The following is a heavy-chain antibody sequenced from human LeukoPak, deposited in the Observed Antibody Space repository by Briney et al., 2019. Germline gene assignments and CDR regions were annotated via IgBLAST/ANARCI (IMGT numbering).Heavy chain of an antibody. D-gene: IGHD3-3*01. CDR2: IYYSGST. CDR3: ARGRVFSLGWSPRI. J-gene: IGHJ3*02. Sequence: SETLSLTCTVSGGSISSSSYYWGWIRQPPGKGLEWIGSIYYSGSTYYNPSLKSRVTISVDTSKNQFSLKLSSVTAADTAVYYCARGRVFSLGWSPRIWGQGTMVTVSS. CDR1: GGSISSSSYY. V-gene: IGHV4-39*01.